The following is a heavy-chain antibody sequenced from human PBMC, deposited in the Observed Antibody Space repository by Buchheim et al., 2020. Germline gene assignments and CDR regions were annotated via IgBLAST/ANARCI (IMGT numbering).Heavy chain of an antibody. D-gene: IGHD1-26*01. CDR3: ARQRRVGWELLLDAFDI. J-gene: IGHJ3*02. V-gene: IGHV4-39*01. CDR2: IYYSGST. CDR1: GVSISSSSYY. Sequence: QLQLQESGPGLVKPSETLSLTCTVSGVSISSSSYYWGWIRQPPGKGLEWIGSIYYSGSTYYNPSLQSRVTLSVDPSKNQFSLKLSSVTAADTAVYYCARQRRVGWELLLDAFDIWGQGT.